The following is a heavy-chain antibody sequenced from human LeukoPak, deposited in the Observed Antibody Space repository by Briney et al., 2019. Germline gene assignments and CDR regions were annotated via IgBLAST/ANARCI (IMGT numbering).Heavy chain of an antibody. J-gene: IGHJ5*02. Sequence: SETLSLTCTVSGYSISSGYYWGWIRQPPGKGLEWIGSIYHSGSTYYNPSLKSRVTISVDTSKNQFSLKLSSVTAADTAVYYCARTSGWYYFDPWGQGTLVTVSS. D-gene: IGHD6-19*01. CDR1: GYSISSGYY. CDR3: ARTSGWYYFDP. V-gene: IGHV4-38-2*02. CDR2: IYHSGST.